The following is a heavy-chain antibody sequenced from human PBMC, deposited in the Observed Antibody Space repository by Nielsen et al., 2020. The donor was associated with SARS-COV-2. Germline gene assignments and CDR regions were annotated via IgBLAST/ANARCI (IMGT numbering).Heavy chain of an antibody. J-gene: IGHJ4*02. D-gene: IGHD7-27*01. CDR3: ARGNGWGSYFDY. CDR1: GFTFSNSA. Sequence: GGSLTLSCTASGFTFSNSAMSWVRQTSGKGLEWVSSISGSGDRTDYADSVKGRFTISRDNSKNTLYLQMNSLRAEDTAVYYCARGNGWGSYFDYWGQGTLVTVSS. CDR2: ISGSGDRT. V-gene: IGHV3-23*01.